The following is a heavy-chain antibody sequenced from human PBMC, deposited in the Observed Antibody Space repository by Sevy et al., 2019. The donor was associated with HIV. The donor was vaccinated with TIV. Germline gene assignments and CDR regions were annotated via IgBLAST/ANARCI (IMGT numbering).Heavy chain of an antibody. D-gene: IGHD6-19*01. V-gene: IGHV1-2*06. CDR3: AGQSLGWYNWFDP. CDR1: GYNFY. CDR2: VTPNSGAT. J-gene: IGHJ5*02. Sequence: ASVKVSCKASGYNFYIHWVRQAPGQGLEWRGRVTPNSGATTYAQRFQGRVAMTMDTSISTAYMELSGLKSDDTAIYYGAGQSLGWYNWFDPWGQGTLVTVSS.